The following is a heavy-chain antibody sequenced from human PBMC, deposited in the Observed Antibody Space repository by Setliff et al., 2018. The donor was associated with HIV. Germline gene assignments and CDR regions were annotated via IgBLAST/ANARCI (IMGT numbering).Heavy chain of an antibody. V-gene: IGHV4-39*01. CDR2: IYYSGST. CDR1: GGSVSTTSYS. CDR3: ARQRKLNTAMAYDFDY. D-gene: IGHD5-18*01. Sequence: LSLTCTVSGGSVSTTSYSWGWIRQPPGKGLEWIGSIYYSGSTSYNPSLKSQVTISVDTSKNQFSLRVNSVTAADTAVYYCARQRKLNTAMAYDFDYWGQGTLGTVS. J-gene: IGHJ4*02.